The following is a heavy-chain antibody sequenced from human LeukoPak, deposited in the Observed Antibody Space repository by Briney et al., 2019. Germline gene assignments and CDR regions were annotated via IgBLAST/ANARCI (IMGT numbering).Heavy chain of an antibody. J-gene: IGHJ5*02. CDR3: AREGTAGTNLNWFDP. Sequence: PSETLSLTCTVSGGSISSGDYYWSWIRQPPGKGLEWIGYISYSGSTNFNPSLKSRVTISVDTSKNQFSLKLSSVTAADTAVYYCAREGTAGTNLNWFDPWGQRTLVTVSS. D-gene: IGHD1-1*01. CDR2: ISYSGST. V-gene: IGHV4-61*08. CDR1: GGSISSGDYY.